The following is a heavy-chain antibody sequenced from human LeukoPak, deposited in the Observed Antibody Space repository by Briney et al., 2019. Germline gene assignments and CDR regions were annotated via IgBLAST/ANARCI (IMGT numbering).Heavy chain of an antibody. CDR2: VSYSGST. Sequence: SETLSLTCTVSDDSISTFYWSWLRQPPGKGLQWMGYVSYSGSTKYNPSLKSRITISSDTSKSQFSLKVNSVSAADPAVYFCARLPGTGNYGWFDPWGQGTLVIVSS. V-gene: IGHV4-59*08. D-gene: IGHD3-10*01. CDR3: ARLPGTGNYGWFDP. CDR1: DDSISTFY. J-gene: IGHJ5*01.